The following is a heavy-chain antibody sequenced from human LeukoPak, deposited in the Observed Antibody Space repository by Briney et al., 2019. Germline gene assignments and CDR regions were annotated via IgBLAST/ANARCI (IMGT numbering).Heavy chain of an antibody. V-gene: IGHV3-21*01. Sequence: GGSLRLSXAASGFTFSSYSMNWVRQAPGKGLKWVSSISSSSSYIYYADSVKGRFTISRDNAKNSLYLQMNSLRAEDTAMYYCARAAYSSSRPGAFDIWGQETMVTVSS. CDR1: GFTFSSYS. CDR2: ISSSSSYI. D-gene: IGHD6-6*01. CDR3: ARAAYSSSRPGAFDI. J-gene: IGHJ3*02.